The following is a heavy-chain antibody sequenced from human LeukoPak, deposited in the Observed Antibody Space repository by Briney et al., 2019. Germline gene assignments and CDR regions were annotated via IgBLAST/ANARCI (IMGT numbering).Heavy chain of an antibody. V-gene: IGHV1-46*01. CDR2: INPSGGST. CDR3: ARDGPMVGISDSGPRDYYYGMDV. CDR1: GYTFTGYY. J-gene: IGHJ6*02. D-gene: IGHD2-21*01. Sequence: ASVKVSCKASGYTFTGYYMHWVRQAPGQGLEWMGIINPSGGSTSYAQKFQGRVTMTRDTSTSTVYMELSSLRSEDTAVYYCARDGPMVGISDSGPRDYYYGMDVWGQGTTVTVS.